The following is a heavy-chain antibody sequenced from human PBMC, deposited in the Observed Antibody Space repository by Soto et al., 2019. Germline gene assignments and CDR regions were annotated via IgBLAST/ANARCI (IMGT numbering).Heavy chain of an antibody. CDR2: IWYDGDKK. V-gene: IGHV3-33*01. CDR1: GFTLSSYG. J-gene: IGHJ4*02. CDR3: ARGSAGSESVVVVPAIVFYSFDT. D-gene: IGHD2-15*01. Sequence: QVQLVESGGGVVQPGRSLRLSCEASGFTLSSYGMHWVRQAPGKGLEWVAVIWYDGDKKYYADSVKVRFTISRDESKNTIYLLMSSLRGEDTGLYYSARGSAGSESVVVVPAIVFYSFDTWGQGTLVSVSS.